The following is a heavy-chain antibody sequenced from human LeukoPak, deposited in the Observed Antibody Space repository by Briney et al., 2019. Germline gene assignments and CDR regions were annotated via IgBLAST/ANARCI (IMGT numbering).Heavy chain of an antibody. CDR2: IYTSGST. CDR1: GGSISSGSYY. Sequence: PSETLSLTCTVSGGSISSGSYYWSWIRQPAGKGLEWIGRIYTSGSTNYNPSRRSRLTISLDTSRNHFSLTASSVTAADTAVYYCARGIAATDVWGHGTTVIVSS. V-gene: IGHV4-61*02. D-gene: IGHD2-15*01. CDR3: ARGIAATDV. J-gene: IGHJ6*02.